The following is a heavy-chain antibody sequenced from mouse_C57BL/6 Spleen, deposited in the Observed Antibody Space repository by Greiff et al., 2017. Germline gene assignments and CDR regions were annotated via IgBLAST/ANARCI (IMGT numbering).Heavy chain of an antibody. CDR3: TRHDGYSYYFDY. Sequence: EVQLQQSGAELVRPGASVKLSCTASGFNIKDDYMHWVKQRPEQGLEWIGWIDPENGDPEYASKFQGKATITADTSSNTAYLQLSSLTSEDTAVYYCTRHDGYSYYFDYWGQGTTLTVSS. D-gene: IGHD2-3*01. J-gene: IGHJ2*01. CDR1: GFNIKDDY. V-gene: IGHV14-4*01. CDR2: IDPENGDP.